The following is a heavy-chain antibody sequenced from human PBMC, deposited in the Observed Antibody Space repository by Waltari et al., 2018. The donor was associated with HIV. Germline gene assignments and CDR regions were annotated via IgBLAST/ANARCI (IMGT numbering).Heavy chain of an antibody. V-gene: IGHV1-3*04. D-gene: IGHD5-12*01. CDR2: LNTGDGST. J-gene: IGHJ4*02. CDR1: KYTFASYG. CDR3: ARELRFDIVFDY. Sequence: QVQLVQSGAEMRKPWASVKVSCTASKYTFASYGIHWLRQAPGQRLEWMGWLNTGDGSTKYSQKFQGRVTLTRDTSASTAYMQLSSLRSEDTAIYYCARELRFDIVFDYWGQGTLVTVSS.